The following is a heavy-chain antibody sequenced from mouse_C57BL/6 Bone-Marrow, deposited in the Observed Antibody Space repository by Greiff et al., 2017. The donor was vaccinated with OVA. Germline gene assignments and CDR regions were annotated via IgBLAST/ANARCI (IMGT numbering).Heavy chain of an antibody. V-gene: IGHV1-81*01. D-gene: IGHD1-1*02. CDR1: GYTFTSYG. CDR2: IYPRSGNT. J-gene: IGHJ3*01. CDR3: ARDYGLAWFAY. Sequence: QVQLKQSGAELARPGASVKLSCKASGYTFTSYGISWVKQRTGLGLEWIGEIYPRSGNTYYNEKFKGKATLTADKSSSTAYMELRSLTSEDSAVYFCARDYGLAWFAYWGQGTLVTVSA.